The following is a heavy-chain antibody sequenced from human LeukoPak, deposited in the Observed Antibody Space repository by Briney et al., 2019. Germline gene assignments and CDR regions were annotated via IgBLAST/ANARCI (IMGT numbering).Heavy chain of an antibody. J-gene: IGHJ3*02. Sequence: PGGSLRLSCAASGFTFRRFAMSWVRQAPGKGLEWVSAISGSGTSTYYADSMRGRFTVSRDNSKNTLYLQMDSLRAEDTAVYYCAKEMGQQLVLPDAFDIWGQGTMVTVSS. CDR2: ISGSGTST. V-gene: IGHV3-23*01. CDR1: GFTFRRFA. D-gene: IGHD6-6*01. CDR3: AKEMGQQLVLPDAFDI.